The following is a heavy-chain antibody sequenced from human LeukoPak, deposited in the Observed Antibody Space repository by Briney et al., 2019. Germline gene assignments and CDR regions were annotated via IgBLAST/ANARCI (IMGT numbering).Heavy chain of an antibody. V-gene: IGHV1-69*04. D-gene: IGHD1-1*01. J-gene: IGHJ6*02. CDR2: IIPILGIA. Sequence: SVKVSCKASGGTFSSYAISWVRQAPGQGLEWMGRIIPILGIANYAQKFQGRVTITADKSTSTAYMELSSLRSEDTAVYYCARDPLVRSGTTYYYYYYGMDVWGQGTTVTVSS. CDR1: GGTFSSYA. CDR3: ARDPLVRSGTTYYYYYYGMDV.